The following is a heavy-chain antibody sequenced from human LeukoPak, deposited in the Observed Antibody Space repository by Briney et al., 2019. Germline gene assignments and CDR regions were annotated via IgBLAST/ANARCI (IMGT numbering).Heavy chain of an antibody. Sequence: PGRSLRLSCAASGFTFDHYAMHWVRQGPGKGLEWVSCIRWNSGIICYADSGKGRFTISRYNSKNSLYRQMNSLRAEDTALYYCAKDIKYYNSGGSPFDAFDIWGQGTMVTVSS. V-gene: IGHV3-9*01. CDR2: IRWNSGII. J-gene: IGHJ3*02. D-gene: IGHD3-22*01. CDR3: AKDIKYYNSGGSPFDAFDI. CDR1: GFTFDHYA.